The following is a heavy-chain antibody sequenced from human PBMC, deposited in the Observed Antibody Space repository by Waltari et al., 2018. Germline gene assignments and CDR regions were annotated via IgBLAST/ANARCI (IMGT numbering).Heavy chain of an antibody. CDR3: AAVDIVSTTLDY. CDR2: STVNTGNT. V-gene: IGHV1-18*01. D-gene: IGHD5-12*01. J-gene: IGHJ4*02. CDR1: ANTFTPFG. Sequence: QIQLVQSGAEAKQPGASVQVTCKASANTFTPFGINWVRQAPGQGLEWMGWSTVNTGNTNYAQKFRGRVSLTTDTSTNAAYMELRNLRSDDSAVFFCAAVDIVSTTLDYWGQGSLVTVSS.